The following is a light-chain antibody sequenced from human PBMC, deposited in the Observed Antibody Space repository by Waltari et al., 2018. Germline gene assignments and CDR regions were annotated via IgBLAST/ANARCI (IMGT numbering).Light chain of an antibody. V-gene: IGKV1-33*01. Sequence: DTQMTQSPSSLSASVADRVTITSQSSKDISHFLNWYQQKPGTAPKLLITDASTLQTGVPSRFSGGRSGTQFAFTVNGLQPEDVATYFCQQYDNLPLTFGGGTKVEI. CDR3: QQYDNLPLT. CDR2: DAS. J-gene: IGKJ4*01. CDR1: KDISHF.